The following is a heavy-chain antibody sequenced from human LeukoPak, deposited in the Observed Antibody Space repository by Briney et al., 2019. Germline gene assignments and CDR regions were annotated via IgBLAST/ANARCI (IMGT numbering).Heavy chain of an antibody. CDR2: INHSGCT. J-gene: IGHJ4*02. D-gene: IGHD5-18*01. Sequence: PETLSLTCAVYGGSFSGYYCSWIRQPPGKGLEWIGEINHSGCTNYNPSLKSRVTISLDTSKNQFYLKLISVTAADTAVYYCARHRKVDTAGDYWGQGTLVTVSS. V-gene: IGHV4-34*01. CDR3: ARHRKVDTAGDY. CDR1: GGSFSGYY.